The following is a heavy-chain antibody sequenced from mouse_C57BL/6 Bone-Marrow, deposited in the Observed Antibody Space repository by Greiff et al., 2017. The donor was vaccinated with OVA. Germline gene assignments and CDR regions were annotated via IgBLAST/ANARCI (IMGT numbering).Heavy chain of an antibody. CDR1: GYTFTSYG. D-gene: IGHD2-12*01. CDR2: IYPRSGNT. V-gene: IGHV1-81*01. CDR3: ARDSDQSSWFAY. Sequence: VQLQQSGAELARPGASVKLSCKASGYTFTSYGISWVKQRTGQGLEWIGEIYPRSGNTYYNEKFKGQATLTADKSSSTAYLELRSLTSEDSAVDFGARDSDQSSWFAYWGQGTLVTVSA. J-gene: IGHJ3*01.